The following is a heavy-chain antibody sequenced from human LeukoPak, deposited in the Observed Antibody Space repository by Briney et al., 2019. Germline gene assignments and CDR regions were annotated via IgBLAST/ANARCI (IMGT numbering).Heavy chain of an antibody. Sequence: GGSLRLSCAASGFTFSSYWMSWVRQAPAKGLDWVANIKQDGSEKYYVDSVKRRFTISRDNAKTSLYLQMNSLRAEDTAVYFCARGYFSRDVWGQGTTVTVS. CDR1: GFTFSSYW. J-gene: IGHJ6*02. CDR3: ARGYFSRDV. CDR2: IKQDGSEK. V-gene: IGHV3-7*01. D-gene: IGHD2/OR15-2a*01.